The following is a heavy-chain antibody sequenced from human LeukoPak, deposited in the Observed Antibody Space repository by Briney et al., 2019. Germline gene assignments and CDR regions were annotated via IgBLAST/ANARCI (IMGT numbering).Heavy chain of an antibody. CDR2: ISYDGSNK. CDR1: GFTFSSYG. CDR3: ANRYLVVVAANDAFDI. V-gene: IGHV3-30*18. D-gene: IGHD2-15*01. J-gene: IGHJ3*02. Sequence: GGSLRLSCAASGFTFSSYGMHWVRQAPGKGLEWVAVISYDGSNKYYADSVKGRFTISRDNSKNTLYLQMNSLRAEDTAVYYCANRYLVVVAANDAFDIWGQGTMVTVSS.